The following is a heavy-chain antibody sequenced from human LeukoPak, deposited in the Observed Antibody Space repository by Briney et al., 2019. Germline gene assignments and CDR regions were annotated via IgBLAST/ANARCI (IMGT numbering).Heavy chain of an antibody. CDR3: TKAGPHGFDY. Sequence: PGGSLRLSCAASGFTFDDYAMYWVRQAPGKGLEWVSGISWNSGVIGYADSVKGRFTISRDNAKNSLYLQMNSLRPEDMAFYYCTKAGPHGFDYWGQGTLVTVSS. CDR1: GFTFDDYA. CDR2: ISWNSGVI. J-gene: IGHJ4*02. V-gene: IGHV3-9*03.